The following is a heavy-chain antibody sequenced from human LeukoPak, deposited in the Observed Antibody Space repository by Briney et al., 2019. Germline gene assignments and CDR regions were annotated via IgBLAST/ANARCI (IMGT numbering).Heavy chain of an antibody. CDR1: GGSISSHY. CDR3: ARARYYYDSSGYWPRGYYFDY. V-gene: IGHV4-59*11. Sequence: SETLSLTCTVSGGSISSHYWSWIRQPPGKGLEWIGYIYYSGSTNYNPSLESRVTISVDTSKNQFSLKLSSVTAADTAVYYCARARYYYDSSGYWPRGYYFDYWGQGTLVTVSS. J-gene: IGHJ4*02. D-gene: IGHD3-22*01. CDR2: IYYSGST.